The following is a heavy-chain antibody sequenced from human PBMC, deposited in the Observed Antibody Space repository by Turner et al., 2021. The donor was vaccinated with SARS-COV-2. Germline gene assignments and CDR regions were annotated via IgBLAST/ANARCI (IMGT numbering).Heavy chain of an antibody. CDR2: ISYDGNNK. CDR3: AKQLGLYSNPMYYFDY. J-gene: IGHJ4*02. Sequence: QVQLVESGGGVVQPGRSLRLSCAASGFTFSSYGMHGVRKAPGKGLEWVAVISYDGNNKYDADSVKGRFTISRDNSKNTLYLQMNSLRAEDTAVYYCAKQLGLYSNPMYYFDYWGQGTLVTVSS. V-gene: IGHV3-30*18. D-gene: IGHD4-4*01. CDR1: GFTFSSYG.